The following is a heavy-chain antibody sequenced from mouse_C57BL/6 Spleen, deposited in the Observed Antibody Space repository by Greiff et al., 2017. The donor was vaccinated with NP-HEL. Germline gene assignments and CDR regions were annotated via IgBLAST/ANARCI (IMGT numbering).Heavy chain of an antibody. D-gene: IGHD2-1*01. Sequence: EVKLVESEGGLVQPGSSMKLSCTASGFTFSDYYMAWVRQVPEKGLEWVANINYDGSSTYYLDSLKSRFIISRDNAKNILYLQMSSLKSEDTATYYCARGGVYYVNYYWYFEVWGTGTTVTVSS. CDR2: INYDGSST. V-gene: IGHV5-16*01. CDR1: GFTFSDYY. J-gene: IGHJ1*03. CDR3: ARGGVYYVNYYWYFEV.